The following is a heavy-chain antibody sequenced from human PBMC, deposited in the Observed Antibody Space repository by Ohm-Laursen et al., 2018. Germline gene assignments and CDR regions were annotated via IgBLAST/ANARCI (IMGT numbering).Heavy chain of an antibody. V-gene: IGHV1-46*01. CDR2: INPSGGST. CDR3: ARKGYSYGLIGAAFDI. CDR1: GYTFTSYY. Sequence: ASVKASCKASGYTFTSYYMHWVRQAPGQGLEWMGIINPSGGSTSYAQKFQGRVTMTRDTSTSTVYMELSSLRSEDTAVYYCARKGYSYGLIGAAFDIWGQGTMVTVSS. J-gene: IGHJ3*02. D-gene: IGHD5-18*01.